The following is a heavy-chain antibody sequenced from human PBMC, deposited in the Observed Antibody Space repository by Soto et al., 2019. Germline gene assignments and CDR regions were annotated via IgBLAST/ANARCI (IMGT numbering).Heavy chain of an antibody. D-gene: IGHD6-6*01. Sequence: EVQLLESGGGLVQPGGSLRLSCVASGFSLSGYAMSWVRQAPGKGLVWVSSITGTGVSIYYADSVRGRFTISRDNSTNTLYLQMSSRRAEDAARYYCANASLPYSSSYTLDHWRRGALVTVSS. CDR2: ITGTGVSI. V-gene: IGHV3-23*01. J-gene: IGHJ4*02. CDR1: GFSLSGYA. CDR3: ANASLPYSSSYTLDH.